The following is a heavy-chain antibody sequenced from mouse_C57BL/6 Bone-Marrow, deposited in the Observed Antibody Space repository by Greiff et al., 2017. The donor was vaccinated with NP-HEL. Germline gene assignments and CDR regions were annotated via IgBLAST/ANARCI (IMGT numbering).Heavy chain of an antibody. Sequence: DVQLQESGGGLVQPGGSLKLSCAASGFTFSDYGMAWVRQAPRKGPEWVAFISNLAYSIYYADTVTGRFTISRENAKNTLYLEMSSLRSEDTAMYYCARQDQYYFDYWGQGTTLTVSS. CDR3: ARQDQYYFDY. J-gene: IGHJ2*01. CDR2: ISNLAYSI. V-gene: IGHV5-15*01. CDR1: GFTFSDYG.